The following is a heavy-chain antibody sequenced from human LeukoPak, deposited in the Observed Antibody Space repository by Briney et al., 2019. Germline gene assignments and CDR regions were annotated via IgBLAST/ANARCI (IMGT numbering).Heavy chain of an antibody. V-gene: IGHV3-23*01. CDR3: TKDPALSGYYSP. D-gene: IGHD3-3*01. J-gene: IGHJ5*02. CDR1: GFTFSSYA. Sequence: GGSLRLSCAASGFTFSSYAMSWVRQAPGKGLEWVSAISGSGGSTYYADSVKGRFTISRDNSKNTLYLQMNSLRAEDTAVYYCTKDPALSGYYSPWGQGTLVTVSS. CDR2: ISGSGGST.